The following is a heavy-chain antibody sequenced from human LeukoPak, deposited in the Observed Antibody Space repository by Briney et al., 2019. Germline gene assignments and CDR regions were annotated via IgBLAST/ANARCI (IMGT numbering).Heavy chain of an antibody. CDR2: IRTKAYGETT. V-gene: IGHV3-49*04. Sequence: GGSLRLSCIAPGFTLADHAMSWVRQAPGKGLEWVGFIRTKAYGETTEYAASVKGRFTILRDDSTNIAYLQMNGLKAEDTAVYYCGRHLLRSVGSTGLDFWGQGTLVTVAS. D-gene: IGHD1-26*01. CDR3: GRHLLRSVGSTGLDF. J-gene: IGHJ4*02. CDR1: GFTLADHA.